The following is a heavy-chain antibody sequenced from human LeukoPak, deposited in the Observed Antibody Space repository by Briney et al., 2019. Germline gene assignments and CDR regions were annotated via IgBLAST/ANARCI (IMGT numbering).Heavy chain of an antibody. D-gene: IGHD3-3*01. Sequence: ASVKVSCKASGYTFTGYYMHWVRQAPGQGLEWMGWINPNRGGKNYAQKFQGRVTMTRDTSISTAYMELSRLRSDDTAVYYCARYISVGWSGYYWWFDPWGQGNLVTVSS. CDR1: GYTFTGYY. J-gene: IGHJ5*02. CDR3: ARYISVGWSGYYWWFDP. V-gene: IGHV1-2*02. CDR2: INPNRGGK.